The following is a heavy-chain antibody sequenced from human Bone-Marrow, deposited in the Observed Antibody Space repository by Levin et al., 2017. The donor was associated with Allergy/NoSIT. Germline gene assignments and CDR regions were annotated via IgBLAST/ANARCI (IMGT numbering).Heavy chain of an antibody. CDR3: ARDRGDTNPPYGLDV. J-gene: IGHJ6*02. CDR2: MSFRGRT. CDR1: GDSLHNYY. D-gene: IGHD3-10*01. Sequence: SQTLSLTCSVSGDSLHNYYWTWIRQPPGKGLEWIGHMSFRGRTDYSPSLKSRVTISVDMSKNQVSLRVTSVTAADTAIYYCARDRGDTNPPYGLDVWGRGTTVTVSS. V-gene: IGHV4-59*01.